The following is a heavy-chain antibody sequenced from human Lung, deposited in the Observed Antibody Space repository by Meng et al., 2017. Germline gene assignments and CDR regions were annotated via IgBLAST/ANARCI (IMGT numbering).Heavy chain of an antibody. Sequence: QVQLVQSGAEIKKPGASVKASCKASADTVANYAISWVRQAPGQGLEWMGRISTHNGNTNYALKLQGRVTVTTDTSTSTAYMELRNLRSDDTAIYYCATARFSFLLGFDYWGQGTLVTVSS. CDR3: ATARFSFLLGFDY. V-gene: IGHV1-18*01. D-gene: IGHD2-8*02. CDR1: ADTVANYA. J-gene: IGHJ4*02. CDR2: ISTHNGNT.